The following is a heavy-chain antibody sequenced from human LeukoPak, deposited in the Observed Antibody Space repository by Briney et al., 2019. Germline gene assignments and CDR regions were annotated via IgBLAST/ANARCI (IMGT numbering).Heavy chain of an antibody. J-gene: IGHJ3*02. Sequence: SETRSLTCTDSGGSISSYYWSWIRQPPGKGLEWIGYIYYSGSTNYNPSLKSRVTISVDTSKNQFSLKLSSVTAADTAVYYCARHKVLPASDAFDIWGQGTMVTVSS. CDR3: ARHKVLPASDAFDI. CDR1: GGSISSYY. D-gene: IGHD2/OR15-2a*01. V-gene: IGHV4-59*08. CDR2: IYYSGST.